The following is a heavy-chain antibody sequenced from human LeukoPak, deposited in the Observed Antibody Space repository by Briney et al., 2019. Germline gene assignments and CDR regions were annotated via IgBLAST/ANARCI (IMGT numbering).Heavy chain of an antibody. V-gene: IGHV4-59*08. Sequence: SETLSLTCTVSGGSISSYYWSWIRQPPGKGLEWIGYIYYSGSTNYNPSLKSRVTISVDTSKNQFSLKLSSVTAADTAVYYCARADDSSGLDWFDPWGQGTLVTVSS. CDR1: GGSISSYY. D-gene: IGHD3-22*01. J-gene: IGHJ5*02. CDR2: IYYSGST. CDR3: ARADDSSGLDWFDP.